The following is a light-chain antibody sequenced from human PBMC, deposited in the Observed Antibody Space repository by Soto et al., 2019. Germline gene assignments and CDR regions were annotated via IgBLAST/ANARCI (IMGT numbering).Light chain of an antibody. J-gene: IGLJ1*01. Sequence: QSALTQPRSVSGSPGQSVTISCTGTSSDVGGYNYVSWYQQHPGKAPKLIIYDVNRRPSGVPDRFSGSKSGNTASLTISGLQAEDEADYYCFSYAGTYTEVFGPAPNVTVL. CDR3: FSYAGTYTEV. CDR1: SSDVGGYNY. V-gene: IGLV2-11*01. CDR2: DVN.